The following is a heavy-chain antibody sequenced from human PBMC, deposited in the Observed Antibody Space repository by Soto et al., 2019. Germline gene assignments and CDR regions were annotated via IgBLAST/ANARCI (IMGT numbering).Heavy chain of an antibody. J-gene: IGHJ6*04. CDR3: ARVRTVNATFYYYYGLDV. Sequence: PSETLSLTCAVYGGSFSGYYWSWIRQPPGKGLEWIGEINHSGSTNYNPSLKSRVTISVDTSRNQFSLRLSSVTAADTAVYYCARVRTVNATFYYYYGLDVWGKGTTVTVSS. D-gene: IGHD4-17*01. V-gene: IGHV4-34*01. CDR1: GGSFSGYY. CDR2: INHSGST.